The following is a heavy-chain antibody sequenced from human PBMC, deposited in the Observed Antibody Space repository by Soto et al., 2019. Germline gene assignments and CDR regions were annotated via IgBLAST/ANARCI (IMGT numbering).Heavy chain of an antibody. CDR3: AQDWAGWWYGMDV. J-gene: IGHJ6*02. D-gene: IGHD2-15*01. V-gene: IGHV3-30*18. CDR2: ISYDGSNK. Sequence: QVQLVESGGGVVQPGRSLRLSCAASGFIFSSYGMHWVRQAPGKGLEWVAVISYDGSNKDYADSVKGRFTISRDNSKNTLYLQMNSLRGEETAVCYCAQDWAGWWYGMDVWGQGTAVTVSS. CDR1: GFIFSSYG.